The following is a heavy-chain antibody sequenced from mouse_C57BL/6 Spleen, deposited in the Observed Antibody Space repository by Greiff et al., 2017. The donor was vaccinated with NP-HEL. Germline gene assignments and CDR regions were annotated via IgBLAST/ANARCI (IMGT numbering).Heavy chain of an antibody. J-gene: IGHJ4*01. CDR3: ARGNYGSSYAMDY. V-gene: IGHV5-4*01. D-gene: IGHD1-1*01. Sequence: EVQVVESGGGLVKPGGSLKLSCAASGFTFSSYAMSWVRQTPEKRLEWVATISDGGSYTYYPDNVKGRFTISRDNAKNNLYLQMSHLKSEDTAMYYCARGNYGSSYAMDYWGQGTSVTVSS. CDR1: GFTFSSYA. CDR2: ISDGGSYT.